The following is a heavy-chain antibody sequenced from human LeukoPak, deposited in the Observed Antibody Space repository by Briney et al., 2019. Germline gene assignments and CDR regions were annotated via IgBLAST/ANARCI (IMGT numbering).Heavy chain of an antibody. Sequence: GASVKVSCKASGYTFTSYYMHWVRQAPGQGLEWMGIINPSGGSTSYAQKFQGRVTMTRDTSTSTVYMELSSLRSEDTAVYYCARGLTLFRPYGSGITMGYWGQGALVTVSS. V-gene: IGHV1-46*01. CDR1: GYTFTSYY. CDR2: INPSGGST. D-gene: IGHD3-10*01. CDR3: ARGLTLFRPYGSGITMGY. J-gene: IGHJ4*02.